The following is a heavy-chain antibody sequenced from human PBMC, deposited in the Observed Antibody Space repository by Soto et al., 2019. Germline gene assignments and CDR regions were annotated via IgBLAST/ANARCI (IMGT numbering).Heavy chain of an antibody. V-gene: IGHV1-18*01. J-gene: IGHJ3*02. CDR3: ARDYSYYDSSGYSTEAFDI. CDR1: GYTFTSYG. CDR2: ISAYNGNT. D-gene: IGHD3-22*01. Sequence: VKVSCKASGYTFTSYGISWVRQAPGQGLEWMGWISAYNGNTNYAQKLQGRVTMTTDTSASTAYMELRSLRSDDTAVYYCARDYSYYDSSGYSTEAFDIWGQGTMVTVSS.